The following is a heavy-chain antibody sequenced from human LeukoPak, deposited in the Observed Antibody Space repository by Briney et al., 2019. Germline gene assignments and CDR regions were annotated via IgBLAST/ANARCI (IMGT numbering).Heavy chain of an antibody. D-gene: IGHD2-21*02. CDR1: GCSFTSYT. CDR3: ATKGYCGGDCHFDY. J-gene: IGHJ4*02. V-gene: IGHV1-69*02. Sequence: ASVKVSCKASGCSFTSYTISWGRHAPGQGLEWMGSSIPILGIANYAQKFQGRVTITADKSTSTAYMELSSLRSEDTAVYYCATKGYCGGDCHFDYWGQGTLVTVSS. CDR2: SIPILGIA.